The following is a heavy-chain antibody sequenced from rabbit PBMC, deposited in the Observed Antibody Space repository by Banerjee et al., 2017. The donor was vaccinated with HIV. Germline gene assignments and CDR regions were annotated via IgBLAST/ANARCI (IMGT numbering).Heavy chain of an antibody. CDR1: GFTISSSYY. CDR3: ARSNYWITGFAGYAFKL. Sequence: QEQLVESGGGLVQPGASLTLTCTASGFTISSSYYMCWVRQAPGKGLEWIACIYTGTSGTYSANWAKGRFTISKTSSTTVTLQMTSLTAADTATYFCARSNYWITGFAGYAFKLWGPGTLVTVS. V-gene: IGHV1S45*01. CDR2: IYTGTSGT. D-gene: IGHD6-1*01. J-gene: IGHJ4*01.